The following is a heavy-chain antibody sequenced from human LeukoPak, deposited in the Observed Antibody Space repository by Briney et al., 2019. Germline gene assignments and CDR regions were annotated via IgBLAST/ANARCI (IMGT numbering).Heavy chain of an antibody. CDR2: TYYRSKWYN. Sequence: SQTLSLTCAISGDSVSSNSGAWHWIRQSPSRGLEWLGRTYYRSKWYNGYAVSVKSRITTNPDTSKNQFSLHLNSVTPEDTAVYYCVGGPGSLLHWGQGILVTVSS. J-gene: IGHJ4*02. CDR1: GDSVSSNSGA. V-gene: IGHV6-1*01. CDR3: VGGPGSLLH.